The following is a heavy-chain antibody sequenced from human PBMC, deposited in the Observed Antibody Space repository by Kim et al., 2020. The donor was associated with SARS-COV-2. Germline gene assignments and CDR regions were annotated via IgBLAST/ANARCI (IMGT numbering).Heavy chain of an antibody. J-gene: IGHJ4*02. Sequence: NYAQKLQGRVTMTTDTSTSTAYMELRSLRSDDTAVYYCARAASIAAPSDYWGQGTLVTVSS. D-gene: IGHD6-6*01. V-gene: IGHV1-18*01. CDR3: ARAASIAAPSDY.